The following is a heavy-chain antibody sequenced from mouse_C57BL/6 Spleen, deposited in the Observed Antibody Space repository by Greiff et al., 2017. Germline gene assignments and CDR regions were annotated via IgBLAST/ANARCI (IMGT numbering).Heavy chain of an antibody. CDR1: GFNIKNTY. V-gene: IGHV14-3*01. CDR3: AQIYYGNLYYFDY. D-gene: IGHD2-1*01. J-gene: IGHJ2*01. Sequence: VQLQQSVAELVRPGASVKLSCTASGFNIKNTYMHWVKQRPEQGLEWIGRIDPANGNTKYAPKFQGKATITADTTSNTAYLQLSSLTSEDTAIYYCAQIYYGNLYYFDYWGQGTTLTVSS. CDR2: IDPANGNT.